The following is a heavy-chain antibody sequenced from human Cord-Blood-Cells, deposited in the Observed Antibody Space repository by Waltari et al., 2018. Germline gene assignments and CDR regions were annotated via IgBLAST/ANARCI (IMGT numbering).Heavy chain of an antibody. CDR1: GGSFSGYY. CDR3: ARGSGRGLGIIL. J-gene: IGHJ4*02. CDR2: INHSGST. Sequence: QVQLQQWGAGLLKPSETLSLTCAVYGGSFSGYYWSWIRQPPGKGLEWIGEINHSGSTNYNPSLKSRVTISVDTSKNQFSLKLSSVTAADTAVYYCARGSGRGLGIILWGQGTLVTVSS. V-gene: IGHV4-34*01. D-gene: IGHD3-10*01.